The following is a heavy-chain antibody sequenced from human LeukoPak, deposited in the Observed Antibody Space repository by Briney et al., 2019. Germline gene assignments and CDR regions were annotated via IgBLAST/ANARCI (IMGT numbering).Heavy chain of an antibody. CDR1: GGSISSSSYY. CDR2: IYYSGST. J-gene: IGHJ5*02. CDR3: ARRTYIIRNYYGSGPPRWFDP. D-gene: IGHD3-10*01. Sequence: SETLSLTCTVSGGSISSSSYYWGWIRQPPGKGLEWIGSIYYSGSTYYNPSLKSRVTISVDTSKNQFSLKLSSVTAADTAVYYCARRTYIIRNYYGSGPPRWFDPWGQGTLVTVSS. V-gene: IGHV4-39*07.